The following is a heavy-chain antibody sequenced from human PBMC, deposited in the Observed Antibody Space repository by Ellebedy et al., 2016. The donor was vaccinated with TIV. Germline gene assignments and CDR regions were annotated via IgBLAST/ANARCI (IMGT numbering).Heavy chain of an antibody. D-gene: IGHD6-6*01. CDR3: ANLQLVAAFDI. V-gene: IGHV3-23*01. CDR2: ISGSGGST. Sequence: GGSLRLXXAASGFTFSSYAMSWVRQAPGKGLEWVSAISGSGGSTYYADSVKGRFTISRDNSKNTLYLQMNSLRAEDTAVYYCANLQLVAAFDIWGQGTMVTVSS. CDR1: GFTFSSYA. J-gene: IGHJ3*02.